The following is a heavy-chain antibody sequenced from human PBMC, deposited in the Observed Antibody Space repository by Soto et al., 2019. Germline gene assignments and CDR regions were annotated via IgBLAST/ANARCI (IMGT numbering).Heavy chain of an antibody. CDR1: GGSFKSGSYS. Sequence: PSETLSLTCTVSGGSFKSGSYSWSCIRKPPGTWLEWIGYVYHTGGSSYNPSLKSRVSVSMDTSKNQFSLNLESVTAADTAVYFSARDSPYFDSWGPGTVVT. V-gene: IGHV4-61*01. J-gene: IGHJ4*02. CDR3: ARDSPYFDS. CDR2: VYHTGGS.